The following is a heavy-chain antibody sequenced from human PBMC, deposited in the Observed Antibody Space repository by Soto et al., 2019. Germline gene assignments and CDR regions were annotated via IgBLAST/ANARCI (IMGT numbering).Heavy chain of an antibody. CDR3: ARGRLGSSWYFAFDI. CDR2: IYSGGST. J-gene: IGHJ3*02. V-gene: IGHV3-66*01. Sequence: GGSMRLSCAAYGFTVSSNYMSWVRQAQGKGMEWVSVIYSGGSTYYAKSVKGRFTISRHNSKNTLYLQMNSLRAEGTAVYYCARGRLGSSWYFAFDIWGQGTMVTVSS. CDR1: GFTVSSNY. D-gene: IGHD6-13*01.